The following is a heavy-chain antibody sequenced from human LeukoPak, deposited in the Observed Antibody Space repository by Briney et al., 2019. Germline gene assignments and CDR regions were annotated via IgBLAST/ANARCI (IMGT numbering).Heavy chain of an antibody. CDR3: ARVESVGATLDLYYFDY. V-gene: IGHV3-30-3*01. Sequence: GGSLRLSCAASGFTFSSYAMHWVRQAPGKGLEWVAVISYDGSNKYYADSVKGRFTISRDNSKNTLYLQMNSLRGEDTAVYYCARVESVGATLDLYYFDYWGQGTLVTVSS. D-gene: IGHD1-26*01. J-gene: IGHJ4*02. CDR1: GFTFSSYA. CDR2: ISYDGSNK.